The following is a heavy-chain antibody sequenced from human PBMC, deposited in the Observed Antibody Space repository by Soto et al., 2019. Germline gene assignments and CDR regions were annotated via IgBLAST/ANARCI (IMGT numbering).Heavy chain of an antibody. Sequence: GGSLRLSCAASGFTFSSYAMSWVRQAPGKGLEWVSAISGSGGSTYYADSVKGRFTISRDNSKNTLYLQMNSLRAEDTAVYYCAKDGYDYVWGSYRRPFDYWGQGTLVTVS. CDR3: AKDGYDYVWGSYRRPFDY. V-gene: IGHV3-23*01. D-gene: IGHD3-16*02. CDR2: ISGSGGST. J-gene: IGHJ4*02. CDR1: GFTFSSYA.